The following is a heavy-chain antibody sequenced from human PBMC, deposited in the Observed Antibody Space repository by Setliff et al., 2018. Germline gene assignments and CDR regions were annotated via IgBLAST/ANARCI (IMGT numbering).Heavy chain of an antibody. Sequence: GESLKISCKGSGYSFTTYWIGWVRQMPGKGLEWMGIIFPGDSNTKYSPSFQGQVTISVDKSINTAYLQWSSLKASDTAMYYCARGDTSREGDYWGQGTLVTVS. J-gene: IGHJ4*02. V-gene: IGHV5-51*01. CDR2: IFPGDSNT. CDR1: GYSFTTYW. CDR3: ARGDTSREGDY. D-gene: IGHD2-2*01.